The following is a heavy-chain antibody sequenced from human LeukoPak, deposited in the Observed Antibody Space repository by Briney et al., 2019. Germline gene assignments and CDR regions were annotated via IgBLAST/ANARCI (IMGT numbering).Heavy chain of an antibody. CDR2: ITSDGSST. D-gene: IGHD1-26*01. Sequence: GGSLRLSCAASGFTFSRYWMHWVRQVPGKGLVCVSRITSDGSSTSYADSVRGRFTISRDNAKNTVYLQMNSLRAEDAAVYYCARDLTGAVFDFWGQGTLVTVSS. V-gene: IGHV3-74*01. CDR3: ARDLTGAVFDF. CDR1: GFTFSRYW. J-gene: IGHJ4*02.